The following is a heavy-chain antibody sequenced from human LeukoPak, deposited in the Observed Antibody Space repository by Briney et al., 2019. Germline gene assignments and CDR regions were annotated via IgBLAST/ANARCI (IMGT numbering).Heavy chain of an antibody. D-gene: IGHD6-19*01. CDR3: ARVPRSGGSIDY. V-gene: IGHV3-48*04. CDR1: GFTFSSYS. CDR2: ISSSSSTI. Sequence: PGGSLRLSCAASGFTFSSYSMNWVRQAPGKGLEWVSYISSSSSTIYYADSVKGRFTISRDNAKNSLYVQMSNLRAEDTAVYYCARVPRSGGSIDYWGQGTLVTVSP. J-gene: IGHJ4*02.